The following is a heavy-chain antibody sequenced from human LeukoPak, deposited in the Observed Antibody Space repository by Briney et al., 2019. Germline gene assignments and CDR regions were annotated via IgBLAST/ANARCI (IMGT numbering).Heavy chain of an antibody. J-gene: IGHJ5*02. D-gene: IGHD3-10*01. CDR1: GGSISSYY. CDR3: ARAMVRGGLNWFDP. CDR2: IYYSGST. V-gene: IGHV4-59*01. Sequence: PSETLSLTCTVSGGSISSYYWSWIRQPPGKGLEWIGYIYYSGSTNYNPSLKSRVTISVDTSKNQFSLKLSSVTAADTAVYYCARAMVRGGLNWFDPWGQGTLVTVSS.